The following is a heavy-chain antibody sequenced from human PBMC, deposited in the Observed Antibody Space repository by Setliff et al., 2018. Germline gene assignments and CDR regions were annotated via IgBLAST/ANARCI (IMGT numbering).Heavy chain of an antibody. J-gene: IGHJ3*02. D-gene: IGHD5-18*01. CDR2: IRQDGFEK. CDR3: TTVAIQIWSASCAFDI. V-gene: IGHV3-7*03. Sequence: GESLKISCAASGFMFRGYLMAWVRQAPGKGLEWVASIRQDGFEKHYVDSVKGRFTISRDNGEDSMYLQMSSLRAEDTAVYYCTTVAIQIWSASCAFDIWGRGVLVTVSS. CDR1: GFMFRGYL.